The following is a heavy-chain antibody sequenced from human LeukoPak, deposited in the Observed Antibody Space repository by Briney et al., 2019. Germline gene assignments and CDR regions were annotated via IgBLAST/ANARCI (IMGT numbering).Heavy chain of an antibody. D-gene: IGHD3-10*01. J-gene: IGHJ4*02. CDR3: AREYGYYFDY. Sequence: GGSLRLSCAASGFTFSSYGMNWVRQAPGKGLEWVSVIYSGGSTYYSDSVKGRFSISRDNSKNTLYLQMNTLRAEDTAVYYCAREYGYYFDYWGQGTLVTVSS. CDR1: GFTFSSYG. CDR2: IYSGGST. V-gene: IGHV3-66*01.